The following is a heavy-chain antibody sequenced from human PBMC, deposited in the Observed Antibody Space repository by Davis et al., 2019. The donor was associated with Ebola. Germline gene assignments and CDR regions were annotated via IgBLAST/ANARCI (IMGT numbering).Heavy chain of an antibody. CDR2: ISGSGGST. CDR1: GFTFSSYA. J-gene: IGHJ6*02. V-gene: IGHV3-23*01. Sequence: GESLKISCAASGFTFSSYAMSWVRQAPGKGLEWVSAISGSGGSTYYADSVKGRFTISRDNSKNTLYLQMNSLRAEDTAVYDCAKDLSKRSGWYHFMDVWGQGTTVTVSS. CDR3: AKDLSKRSGWYHFMDV. D-gene: IGHD6-19*01.